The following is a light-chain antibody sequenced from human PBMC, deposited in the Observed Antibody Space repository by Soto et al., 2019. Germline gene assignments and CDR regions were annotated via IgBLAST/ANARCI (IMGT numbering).Light chain of an antibody. Sequence: DLQMTQSPSTLSGSVGDRVTITCRASQTISSWLAWYQQKPGKAPKLLIYKASSLESGIPSRFSGSGSGTELTITISSLQPDDFETYYCQHYNSYSEAFGQGTKVDIK. CDR2: KAS. CDR3: QHYNSYSEA. CDR1: QTISSW. J-gene: IGKJ1*01. V-gene: IGKV1-5*03.